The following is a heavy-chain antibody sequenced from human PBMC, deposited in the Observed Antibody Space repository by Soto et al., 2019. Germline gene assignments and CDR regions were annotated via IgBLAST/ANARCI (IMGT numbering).Heavy chain of an antibody. CDR1: GYTFSAYP. Sequence: VQLVQSGAEVRKPGTSVRVSCKASGYTFSAYPIHWVRQAPGQRLECMGWINAANGDTRYSQKFQGRLTITRDTSETTAYMDLSSLTSEDTAVYYCAKSGSLDSWGQGTPITVSS. J-gene: IGHJ4*02. CDR3: AKSGSLDS. V-gene: IGHV1-3*01. CDR2: INAANGDT. D-gene: IGHD3-10*01.